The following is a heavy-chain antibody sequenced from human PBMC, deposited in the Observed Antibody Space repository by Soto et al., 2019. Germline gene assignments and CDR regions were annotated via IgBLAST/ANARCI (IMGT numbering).Heavy chain of an antibody. J-gene: IGHJ5*02. V-gene: IGHV3-11*01. Sequence: GGSLRLSCAASGFTFSDYYMSWIRQAPGKGLEWVSYISSSGSTIYYADSVKGRFTISRDNAKNSLYLQMNSLRAEDTAVYYCARDREYSSSRRLDNWFDPWGQGTLVTVSS. D-gene: IGHD6-6*01. CDR3: ARDREYSSSRRLDNWFDP. CDR1: GFTFSDYY. CDR2: ISSSGSTI.